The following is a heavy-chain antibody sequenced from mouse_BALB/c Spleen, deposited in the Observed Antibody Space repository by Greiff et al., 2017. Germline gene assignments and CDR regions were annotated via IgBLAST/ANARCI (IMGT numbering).Heavy chain of an antibody. CDR2: ISSGGGST. Sequence: EVQGVESGGGLVEPGGSLKLSCAASGFTFSSYGMSWVRQTPDKRLEWVAYISSGGGSTYYPDTVKGRFTISRDNAKNTLYLQMSSLKSEDTAMYYCARRGSHYFDYWGQGTTLTVSS. CDR3: ARRGSHYFDY. V-gene: IGHV5-12-1*01. J-gene: IGHJ2*01. CDR1: GFTFSSYG.